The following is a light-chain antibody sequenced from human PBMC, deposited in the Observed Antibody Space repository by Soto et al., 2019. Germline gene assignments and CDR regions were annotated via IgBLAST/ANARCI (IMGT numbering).Light chain of an antibody. CDR3: QQYKNWPPIS. V-gene: IGKV3-15*01. CDR2: GAS. Sequence: GMTHTPATLSVSPGEKATLSCRASQSVSSNLAWYQQKPGQAPRLLIYGASTRATGIPARFSGSGSGTEFTLTISCLQSEEFGAYYCQQYKNWPPISSADGTRLEI. J-gene: IGKJ5*01. CDR1: QSVSSN.